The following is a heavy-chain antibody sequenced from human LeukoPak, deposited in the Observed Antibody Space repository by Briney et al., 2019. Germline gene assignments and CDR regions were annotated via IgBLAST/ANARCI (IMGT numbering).Heavy chain of an antibody. Sequence: GGSLRLSCAASGSTFSSYSMNWVRQAPGKGLEWVSSISSSSSYIYYADSVKGRFTISRDNAKNSLYLQMNSLRAEDTAVYYCARDLRGAFDIWGQGTMVTVSS. V-gene: IGHV3-21*01. CDR2: ISSSSSYI. CDR1: GSTFSSYS. J-gene: IGHJ3*02. CDR3: ARDLRGAFDI. D-gene: IGHD3-10*01.